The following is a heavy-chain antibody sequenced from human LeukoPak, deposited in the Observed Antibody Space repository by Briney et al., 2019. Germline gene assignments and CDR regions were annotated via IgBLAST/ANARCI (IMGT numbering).Heavy chain of an antibody. CDR2: INHSGST. V-gene: IGHV4-34*01. Sequence: SETLSLTCAVYGGSFSGYYWSWIRQPPGKGLEWIGEINHSGSTNYNPSLKSRVPISVDTSKNQFSLKLSSVTAADTAVYYCARGRGNWNPNWFDPRGQGTLVTVSS. J-gene: IGHJ5*02. D-gene: IGHD1-20*01. CDR1: GGSFSGYY. CDR3: ARGRGNWNPNWFDP.